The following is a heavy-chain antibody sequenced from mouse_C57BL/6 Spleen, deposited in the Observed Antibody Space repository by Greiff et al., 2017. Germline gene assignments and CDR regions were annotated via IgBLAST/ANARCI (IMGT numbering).Heavy chain of an antibody. CDR3: AKTAQAISLYFDY. J-gene: IGHJ2*01. CDR2: IYPGDGDT. CDR1: GYAFSSSW. D-gene: IGHD3-2*02. Sequence: VKLMESGPELVKPGASVKISCKASGYAFSSSWMNWVKQRPGKGLEWIGRIYPGDGDTNYNGKFKGKATLTADKSSSTAYMQLSSLTSEDSAVYFCAKTAQAISLYFDYWGQGTTLTVSS. V-gene: IGHV1-82*01.